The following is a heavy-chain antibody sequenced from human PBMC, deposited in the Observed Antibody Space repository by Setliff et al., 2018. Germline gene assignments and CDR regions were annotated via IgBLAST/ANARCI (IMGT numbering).Heavy chain of an antibody. CDR3: AAAPAGSDVFDM. V-gene: IGHV3-73*01. J-gene: IGHJ3*02. CDR1: GFTFSGSA. Sequence: GSLKLLRAAPGFTFSGSAMYWVRQASGKGLEWVGRIRSKSDSYATIYAASVRGRFTISRDDSKNTAYLQMNSLKTEDTAVYYCAAAPAGSDVFDMWGQGTMVTVSS. D-gene: IGHD6-13*01. CDR2: IRSKSDSYAT.